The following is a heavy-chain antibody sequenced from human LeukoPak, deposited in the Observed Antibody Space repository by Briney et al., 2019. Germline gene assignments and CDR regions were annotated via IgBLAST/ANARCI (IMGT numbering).Heavy chain of an antibody. CDR3: VRGGPSTWS. V-gene: IGHV3-74*01. Sequence: GGSLRLSCAASGFTFKLYWMHWVRQVPGKGPVWVARINDDGSDTVYADSVKGRFTISRDDAKNMLFLQMNSLRGEDTAVYHCVRGGPSTWSWGQGTLVTVSS. CDR1: GFTFKLYW. J-gene: IGHJ5*02. D-gene: IGHD2-15*01. CDR2: INDDGSDT.